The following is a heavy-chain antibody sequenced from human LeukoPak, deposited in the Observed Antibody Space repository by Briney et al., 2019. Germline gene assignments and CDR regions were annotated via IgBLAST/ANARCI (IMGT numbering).Heavy chain of an antibody. V-gene: IGHV3-53*01. Sequence: GGSLRLSCAASGFTVSSNYMSWVRQGPGKGLEWVSVIYSGGSTYYADSVKGRFTISRDNAKNTLYLQMNSLRVEDTAVYYCTRNLNGGNSELWGQGTLVTVSS. D-gene: IGHD4-23*01. CDR2: IYSGGST. CDR3: TRNLNGGNSEL. CDR1: GFTVSSNY. J-gene: IGHJ4*02.